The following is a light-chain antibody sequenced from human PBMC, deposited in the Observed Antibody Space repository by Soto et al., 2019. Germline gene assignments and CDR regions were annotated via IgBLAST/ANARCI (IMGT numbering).Light chain of an antibody. CDR1: RSGVGSYNL. CDR2: EVT. Sequence: QSALTQPASVSGSPGQSITISCTGTRSGVGSYNLVSWYQQHPGEAPKLMIYEVTKRPSGVSYRFSGSKSGNTASLTISGLQADDEADYNCCSYAGSSTYVCGTGTKVTVL. J-gene: IGLJ1*01. V-gene: IGLV2-23*02. CDR3: CSYAGSSTYV.